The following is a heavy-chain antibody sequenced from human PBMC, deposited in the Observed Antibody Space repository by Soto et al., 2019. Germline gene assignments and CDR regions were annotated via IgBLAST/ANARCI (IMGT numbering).Heavy chain of an antibody. V-gene: IGHV4-30-2*01. CDR1: GGSISSGGYS. J-gene: IGHJ4*02. Sequence: QLQLQEPGSGLVKPSQTLSLTCAVSGGSISSGGYSWSWIRQPPGKGLEWIGYIYHSGSTYYNPSLKSRVTISVDRSKNQFSLKLSSVTAAVTAVYYCARVPDYWGQGTLVTVSS. CDR3: ARVPDY. CDR2: IYHSGST.